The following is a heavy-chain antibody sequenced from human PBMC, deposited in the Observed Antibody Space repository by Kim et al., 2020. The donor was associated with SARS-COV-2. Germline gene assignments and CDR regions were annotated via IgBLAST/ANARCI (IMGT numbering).Heavy chain of an antibody. J-gene: IGHJ4*02. CDR3: ARSGHNYYDSSGYYNY. Sequence: ASVKVSCKASGYTFTSYYMHWVRQAPGQGLEWMGIINPSGGSTSYAQKFQGRVTMTRDTSTSTVYMELSSLRSEDTAVYYCARSGHNYYDSSGYYNYWGQGTLVTVSS. V-gene: IGHV1-46*01. CDR1: GYTFTSYY. CDR2: INPSGGST. D-gene: IGHD3-22*01.